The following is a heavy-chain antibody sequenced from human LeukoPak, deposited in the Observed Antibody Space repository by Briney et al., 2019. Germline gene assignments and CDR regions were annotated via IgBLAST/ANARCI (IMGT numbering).Heavy chain of an antibody. CDR3: AREWSGGYSYVQGDMDV. J-gene: IGHJ6*02. CDR2: INPSGGST. V-gene: IGHV1-46*01. D-gene: IGHD5-18*01. Sequence: ASVKVSCKASGYIFTSYYMHWVRQAPGQGLEWMGIINPSGGSTRYAQKFQGRVTMTRDTSTSTVYMELSSLRSEDTAVYYCAREWSGGYSYVQGDMDVWGQGTTVTVSS. CDR1: GYIFTSYY.